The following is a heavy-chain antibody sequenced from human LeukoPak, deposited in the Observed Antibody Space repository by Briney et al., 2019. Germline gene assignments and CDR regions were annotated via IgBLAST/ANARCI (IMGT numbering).Heavy chain of an antibody. Sequence: GGSLRLSCAASGFTFSSYWMHWVRQAPGKGLVWVSRINSDGSSTSYADSVKGRFTISRGNAKNTLYLQMNSLRAEDTAVYYCARDSESSGWYKYYYYYYGIDVWGKGTTVTVSS. V-gene: IGHV3-74*01. CDR1: GFTFSSYW. D-gene: IGHD6-19*01. J-gene: IGHJ6*04. CDR3: ARDSESSGWYKYYYYYYGIDV. CDR2: INSDGSST.